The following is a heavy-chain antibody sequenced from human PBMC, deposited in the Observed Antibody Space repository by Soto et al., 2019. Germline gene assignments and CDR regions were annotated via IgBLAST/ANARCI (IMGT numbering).Heavy chain of an antibody. D-gene: IGHD3-3*01. CDR1: GGSISDYY. CDR2: IYYTGTT. V-gene: IGHV4-59*01. CDR3: ARNGFNDFWTSYYHFDF. J-gene: IGHJ4*02. Sequence: PSETLSLTCTVSGGSISDYYWSWIRQPPGNGLEWIGYIYYTGTTNYNPSLKSRLTMSVNTSNNQFSLSLNSVTAADTAVYYCARNGFNDFWTSYYHFDFWGPGTLVTVSS.